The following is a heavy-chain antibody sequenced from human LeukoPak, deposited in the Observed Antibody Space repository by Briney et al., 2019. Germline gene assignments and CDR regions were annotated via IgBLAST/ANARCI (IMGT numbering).Heavy chain of an antibody. J-gene: IGHJ4*02. CDR3: ARDDSSGYFFDY. Sequence: GRSLRLSCAASGFTFSSYGMHWVRQAPGKGLEWVAVIWYDGSNKYYADSVKGRFTISRDNSKNTLYLQMNSLRAEDTAVYYCARDDSSGYFFDYWGQGTLVTVSS. V-gene: IGHV3-33*01. CDR1: GFTFSSYG. CDR2: IWYDGSNK. D-gene: IGHD3-22*01.